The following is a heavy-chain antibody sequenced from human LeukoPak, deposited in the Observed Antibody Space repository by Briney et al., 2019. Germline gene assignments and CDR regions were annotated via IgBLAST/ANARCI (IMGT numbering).Heavy chain of an antibody. CDR3: ARTDDLWSGYYPY. CDR1: GGSLSSGGYY. CDR2: IYHSGST. J-gene: IGHJ4*02. V-gene: IGHV4-30-2*01. D-gene: IGHD3-3*01. Sequence: SETLSLTCTVSGGSLSSGGYYWSWIRQPPGKGLEWSGYIYHSGSTYYNPSLKSRATISVDRSKHQFSLKLSSVTPADTAVYYCARTDDLWSGYYPYGGQGALVTVSS.